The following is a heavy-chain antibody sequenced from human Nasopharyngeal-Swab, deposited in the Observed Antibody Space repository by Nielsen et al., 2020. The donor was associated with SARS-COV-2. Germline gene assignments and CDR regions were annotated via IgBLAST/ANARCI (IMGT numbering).Heavy chain of an antibody. V-gene: IGHV3-48*02. CDR2: ISGMSRII. Sequence: GGSLRLSCAASGFSFSDHYMDWVRQAPGKGLEWVSSISGMSRIIYYADSVKGRFTISRDNSKNTLYLQMNSLRDEDTAVYYCAKCRSTTCWQYGVDVWGQGTTVTVSS. J-gene: IGHJ6*02. CDR1: GFSFSDHY. D-gene: IGHD2/OR15-2a*01. CDR3: AKCRSTTCWQYGVDV.